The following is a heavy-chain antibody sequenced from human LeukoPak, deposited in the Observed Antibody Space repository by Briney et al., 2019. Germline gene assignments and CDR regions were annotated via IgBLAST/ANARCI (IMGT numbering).Heavy chain of an antibody. V-gene: IGHV4-34*01. D-gene: IGHD3-9*01. J-gene: IGHJ6*03. CDR2: INHSGST. CDR1: GGSFSGYY. Sequence: RASETLSLTCAVYGGSFSGYYWSWIRQPPGKGLEWIGEINHSGSTNYNPSLKSRVTISVDTSKNQFSLKLSSVTAADTAVYYCAKEESDWSSLGYYYHYMDVWGKGTTVTISS. CDR3: AKEESDWSSLGYYYHYMDV.